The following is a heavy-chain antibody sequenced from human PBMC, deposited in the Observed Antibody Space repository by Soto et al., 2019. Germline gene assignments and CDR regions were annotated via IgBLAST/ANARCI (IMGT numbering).Heavy chain of an antibody. Sequence: GGSLRLSCAASGFTFSSYGMHWVRQAPGKGLEWVAVIWYDGSNKYYADSVKGRFTISRDNSKNTLYLQMNSLRAEDTAVYYCARDRSPITMVRGVTPGPYYYGMDVWGQGTTVTVSS. J-gene: IGHJ6*02. CDR2: IWYDGSNK. CDR3: ARDRSPITMVRGVTPGPYYYGMDV. D-gene: IGHD3-10*01. CDR1: GFTFSSYG. V-gene: IGHV3-33*01.